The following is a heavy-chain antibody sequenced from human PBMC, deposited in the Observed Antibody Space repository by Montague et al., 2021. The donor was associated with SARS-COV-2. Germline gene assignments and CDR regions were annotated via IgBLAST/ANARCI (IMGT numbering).Heavy chain of an antibody. J-gene: IGHJ6*02. V-gene: IGHV3-48*03. Sequence: SLRLSCAASGFTFSIFEMTWVRQAPGKGLEWVSYISSSGSYTNXXXSXXXRFXISRDNAKNSLYLQMNSLRAEDTAVYYCARDQPHYDILTGYYKDYYYLDVWGQGTQVTVSS. CDR2: ISSSGSYT. D-gene: IGHD3-9*01. CDR3: ARDQPHYDILTGYYKDYYYLDV. CDR1: GFTFSIFE.